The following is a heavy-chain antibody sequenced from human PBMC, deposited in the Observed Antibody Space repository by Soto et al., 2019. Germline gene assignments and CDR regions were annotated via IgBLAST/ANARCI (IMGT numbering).Heavy chain of an antibody. Sequence: SDTLSLTCAVSGYSISSGYYWGWIRQPPGKGLEWIGSIYHSGSTYYNPSLKSRVTISVDTSKNQFSLKLSSVTAADTAVYYCARGSSAARDWFDPWGQGTLGTVS. J-gene: IGHJ5*02. CDR1: GYSISSGYY. V-gene: IGHV4-38-2*01. CDR2: IYHSGST. D-gene: IGHD6-6*01. CDR3: ARGSSAARDWFDP.